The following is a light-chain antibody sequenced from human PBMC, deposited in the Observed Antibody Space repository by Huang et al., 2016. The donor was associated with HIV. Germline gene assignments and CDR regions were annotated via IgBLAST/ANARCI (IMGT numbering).Light chain of an antibody. V-gene: IGKV1-5*03. CDR3: QQYDSYWT. CDR2: KAS. Sequence: DVQMTQSPSTLSAYVGDRITITCRASQSNNNYLAWYQQKAGKAPDLLIYKASTLDSGVPSRFSGSGSGTTFTLTISNLQPDDFATYYCQQYDSYWTFGQGTKVE. CDR1: QSNNNY. J-gene: IGKJ1*01.